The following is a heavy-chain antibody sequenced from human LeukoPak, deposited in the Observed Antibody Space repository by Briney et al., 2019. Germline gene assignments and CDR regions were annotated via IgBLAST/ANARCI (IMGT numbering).Heavy chain of an antibody. CDR2: ISGSGGST. CDR1: GFTFSSYA. V-gene: IGHV3-23*01. D-gene: IGHD3-22*01. CDR3: ARARNYYDSSGYYPLDP. Sequence: PGGSLRLSCAASGFTFSSYAMSWVRQAPGKGLEWVSAISGSGGSTYYADSVKGRFTISRDNSKNTLYLQMNSLRAEDTAVYYCARARNYYDSSGYYPLDPWGQGTLVTVSS. J-gene: IGHJ5*02.